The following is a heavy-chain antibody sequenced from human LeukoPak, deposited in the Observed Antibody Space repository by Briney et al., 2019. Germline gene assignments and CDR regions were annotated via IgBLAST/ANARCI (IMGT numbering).Heavy chain of an antibody. Sequence: SETLSLTCTVSGGSISTYYWSWIRQPPGKGLEWIGYIYYSGFTNYNPSLKSRVTISVDTSKNQFSLRLSSVTAADTAVYYCARTLRYFDWLPAGEIDYWGQGTLVTVSS. CDR1: GGSISTYY. CDR2: IYYSGFT. D-gene: IGHD3-9*01. CDR3: ARTLRYFDWLPAGEIDY. J-gene: IGHJ4*02. V-gene: IGHV4-59*08.